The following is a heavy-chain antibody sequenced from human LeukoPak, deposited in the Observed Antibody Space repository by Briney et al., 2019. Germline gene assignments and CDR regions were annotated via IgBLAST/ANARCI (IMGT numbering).Heavy chain of an antibody. CDR2: ISGSGGST. CDR1: GFTFSSYA. V-gene: IGHV3-23*01. D-gene: IGHD3-10*01. J-gene: IGHJ4*02. Sequence: PGGSLRLFCAASGFTFSSYAMSWVRQAPGKGLEWVSAISGSGGSTYYADSVKGRFTISRDNSKNTLYLQMNSLRAEDTAVYYCAKLNTYYYGSGDYWGQGTLVTVSS. CDR3: AKLNTYYYGSGDY.